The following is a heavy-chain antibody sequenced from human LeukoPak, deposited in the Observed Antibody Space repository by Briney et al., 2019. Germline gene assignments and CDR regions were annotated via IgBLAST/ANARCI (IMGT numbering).Heavy chain of an antibody. Sequence: SETLSLTCTVSGASISSNYWSWIRQPPGKGLEWIGYMYYSGSTNYSPSLKSRVIISIDASKNQFSLKLSSVTAADTAVYYCARHPLRGAENYFDYWGQGTLVTVSS. CDR3: ARHPLRGAENYFDY. CDR1: GASISSNY. CDR2: MYYSGST. D-gene: IGHD4-17*01. V-gene: IGHV4-59*08. J-gene: IGHJ4*02.